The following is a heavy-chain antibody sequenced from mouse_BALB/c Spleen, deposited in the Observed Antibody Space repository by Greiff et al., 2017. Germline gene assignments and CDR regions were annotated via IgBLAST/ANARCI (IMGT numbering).Heavy chain of an antibody. CDR3: ARELPGYYFDY. Sequence: EVQLVESGGGLVKPGGSLKLSCAASGFTFSDYYMYWVRQTPEKRLEWVATISDGGSYTYYPDSVKGRFTISRDNAKNNLYLQMSSLKSEDTAMYYCARELPGYYFDYWGQGTTLTVSS. V-gene: IGHV5-4*02. CDR2: ISDGGSYT. CDR1: GFTFSDYY. J-gene: IGHJ2*01.